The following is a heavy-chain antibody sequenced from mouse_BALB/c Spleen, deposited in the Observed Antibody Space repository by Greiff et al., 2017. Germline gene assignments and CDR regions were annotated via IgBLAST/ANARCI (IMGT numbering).Heavy chain of an antibody. J-gene: IGHJ3*01. D-gene: IGHD1-1*01. V-gene: IGHV1S137*01. CDR1: GFTFTDYA. Sequence: VQLQQSGAELVRPGVSVKISCKGSGFTFTDYAMHWVKQSHAKSLEWIGVISTYYGDASYNQKFKGKATMTVDKSSSTAYMELARLTSEDSAIYYCARGRNIDYYGSEPSWFAYWGQGTLVTVSA. CDR2: ISTYYGDA. CDR3: ARGRNIDYYGSEPSWFAY.